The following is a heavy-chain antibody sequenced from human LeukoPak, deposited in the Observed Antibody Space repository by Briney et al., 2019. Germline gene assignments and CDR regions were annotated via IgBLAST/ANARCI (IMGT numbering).Heavy chain of an antibody. Sequence: GGSLRLSCAASGFTFSSYSMNWVRQAPGKGLEWVPSISSSSSYIYYADSVKGRFTISRDNAKNSLYLQMNSLRAEDTAVYYCARTIFGVVIGAFDIWSQGTMVTVSS. CDR1: GFTFSSYS. CDR3: ARTIFGVVIGAFDI. V-gene: IGHV3-21*01. D-gene: IGHD3-3*01. CDR2: ISSSSSYI. J-gene: IGHJ3*02.